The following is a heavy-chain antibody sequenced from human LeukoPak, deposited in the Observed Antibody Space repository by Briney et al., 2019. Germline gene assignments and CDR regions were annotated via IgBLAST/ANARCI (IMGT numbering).Heavy chain of an antibody. CDR1: GFTFSSYA. CDR2: ISGSGGST. V-gene: IGHV3-23*01. CDR3: AKESCSGGSCYSNWFDP. J-gene: IGHJ3*01. D-gene: IGHD2-15*01. Sequence: GGSLRLSCAASGFTFSSYAMSWVRQAPGKGLEWVSAISGSGGSTYYADSVKGRFTISRDNSKNTLYLQMNSLRAEDTAVYYCAKESCSGGSCYSNWFDPWGQGTMVTVSS.